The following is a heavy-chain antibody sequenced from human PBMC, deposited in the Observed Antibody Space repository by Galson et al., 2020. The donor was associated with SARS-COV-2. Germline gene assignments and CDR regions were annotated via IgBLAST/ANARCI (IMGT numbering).Heavy chain of an antibody. J-gene: IGHJ1*01. V-gene: IGHV3-11*06. Sequence: GASLKLSCAASGFTFSDYYMSWIRQAPGKGLEWVSYISSSSSSTNYADSVKGRFTISRDNAKNSQYLQMTSLRAEDTAVYYCARSGRHCSGGICYGAEYFQHWGQGTLVTVSS. D-gene: IGHD2-15*01. CDR1: GFTFSDYY. CDR3: ARSGRHCSGGICYGAEYFQH. CDR2: ISSSSSST.